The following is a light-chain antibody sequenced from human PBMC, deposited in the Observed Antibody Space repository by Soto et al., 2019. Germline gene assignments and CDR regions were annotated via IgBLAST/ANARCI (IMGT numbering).Light chain of an antibody. CDR1: QSISSAY. J-gene: IGKJ2*01. CDR3: QKYGASPLYA. Sequence: EIVLTQSPGTLSLSPGERATLSCRASQSISSAYFAWYQQKPGQAPRLLIFATSSRATGIPDRFSGSGSGKDFTLTISRLEPEDSAVNYCQKYGASPLYALGQGTKLEIK. CDR2: ATS. V-gene: IGKV3-20*01.